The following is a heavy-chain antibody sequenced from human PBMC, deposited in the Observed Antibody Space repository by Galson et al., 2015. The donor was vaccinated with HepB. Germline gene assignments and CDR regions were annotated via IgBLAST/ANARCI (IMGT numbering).Heavy chain of an antibody. V-gene: IGHV1-2*06. J-gene: IGHJ4*02. Sequence: SVKVSCKASGYTFTGHYMHWVRQAPGQGPEWMGRINPNSGGTNYAQKFQGRVTLTRDTSISTVYMELSRLRSDDTAVYYCARGMATMTYNLDYWGQGTLVTVSS. CDR3: ARGMATMTYNLDY. D-gene: IGHD5-12*01. CDR2: INPNSGGT. CDR1: GYTFTGHY.